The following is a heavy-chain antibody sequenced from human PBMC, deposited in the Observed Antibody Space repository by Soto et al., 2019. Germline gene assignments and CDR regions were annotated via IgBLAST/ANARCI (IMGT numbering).Heavy chain of an antibody. CDR1: GGSVSSGSYY. Sequence: TSETLSLTCTVSGGSVSSGSYYWSWIRQPPGKGLEWIGYIYYSGSTNYNPSLKSRVTISVDTSKNQFSLKLSSVTAADTAVYYCARDGATGSDYWGQGTLVTVSS. J-gene: IGHJ4*02. V-gene: IGHV4-61*01. CDR3: ARDGATGSDY. CDR2: IYYSGST. D-gene: IGHD5-12*01.